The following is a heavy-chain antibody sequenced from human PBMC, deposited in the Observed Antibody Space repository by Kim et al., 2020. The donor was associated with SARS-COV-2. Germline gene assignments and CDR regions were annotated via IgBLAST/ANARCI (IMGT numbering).Heavy chain of an antibody. CDR3: SRQFCSGGNCYPYFDY. D-gene: IGHD2-15*01. CDR1: GGSISSYY. CDR2: IYYSGTT. Sequence: SETLSLTCSVSGGSISSYYWSWIRQPPGMRLEWIGFIYYSGTTNYNPSLKSRVTISVDTSKNQFSLKLSSVTAADTAAYYCSRQFCSGGNCYPYFDYWG. J-gene: IGHJ4*01. V-gene: IGHV4-59*08.